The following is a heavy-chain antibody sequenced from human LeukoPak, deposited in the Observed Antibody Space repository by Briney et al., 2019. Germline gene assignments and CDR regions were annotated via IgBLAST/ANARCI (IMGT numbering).Heavy chain of an antibody. Sequence: SQTLSLTCAISGDSVSSNSAAWDWIRQSPSRGLEWLGRTYHRSKWYSDYAGSVKGRITINPDTSKNQCSLQLNSVTPEYTAVYYCASGGARAFVIWGQGTTVTVSS. CDR3: ASGGARAFVI. CDR2: TYHRSKWYS. V-gene: IGHV6-1*01. CDR1: GDSVSSNSAA. J-gene: IGHJ3*02. D-gene: IGHD3-16*01.